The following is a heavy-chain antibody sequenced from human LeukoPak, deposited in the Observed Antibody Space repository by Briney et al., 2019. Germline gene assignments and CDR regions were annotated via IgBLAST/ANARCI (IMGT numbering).Heavy chain of an antibody. CDR2: ISAYNGNT. J-gene: IGHJ4*02. V-gene: IGHV1-18*01. D-gene: IGHD2-2*01. Sequence: ASVKVSCKASGGTFSSYAISWVRQAPGQGLEWMGWISAYNGNTNYAQKLQGRVTMTTDTSTSTAYMELRSLRSDDTAVYYCAREVQDIVVVPDYWGQGTLVTVSS. CDR3: AREVQDIVVVPDY. CDR1: GGTFSSYA.